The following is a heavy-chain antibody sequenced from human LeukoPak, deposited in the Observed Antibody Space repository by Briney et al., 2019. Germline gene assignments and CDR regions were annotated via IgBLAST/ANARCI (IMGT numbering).Heavy chain of an antibody. J-gene: IGHJ3*02. D-gene: IGHD5-18*01. Sequence: GGSLSLSCAASGFTFTSYAMSWVRQPPGKGLEWVSAISGSGGTTYSTDSVKGLFTISRDNSKNTLYLQMNSLRAEDTAVYYCAKVDTAMVDAFDIWGQGTMVTVSS. CDR1: GFTFTSYA. V-gene: IGHV3-23*01. CDR3: AKVDTAMVDAFDI. CDR2: ISGSGGTT.